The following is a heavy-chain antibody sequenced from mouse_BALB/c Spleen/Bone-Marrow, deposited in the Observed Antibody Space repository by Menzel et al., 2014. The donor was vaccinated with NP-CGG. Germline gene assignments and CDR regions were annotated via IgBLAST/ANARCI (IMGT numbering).Heavy chain of an antibody. CDR1: GYTFTSYV. CDR3: AREDGNYGYWYFDV. D-gene: IGHD2-1*01. V-gene: IGHV1-14*01. CDR2: FNPYNDGT. Sequence: EVKLVESGPELVKPGASVKMSCKTSGYTFTSYVMNWVKQKPGQGLEWIGFFNPYNDGTKFNEKFKGKAILTSDKSSSTAYMELSSLTSEDSAVYYCAREDGNYGYWYFDVWGAGTTVTVSS. J-gene: IGHJ1*01.